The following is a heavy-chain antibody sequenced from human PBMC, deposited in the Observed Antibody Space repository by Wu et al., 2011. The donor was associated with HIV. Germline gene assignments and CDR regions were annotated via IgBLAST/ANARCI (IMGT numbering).Heavy chain of an antibody. CDR2: IIPLFGTA. J-gene: IGHJ4*02. CDR1: GDTLNNYA. V-gene: IGHV1-69*15. Sequence: QVQLVQSGAEVKKPGSSVKVSCKASGDTLNNYAISWVRQAPGQGLEWLGRIIPLFGTATYAQNFQDRVTITADESTNTASMELSSLRSDDTAVYYCAFGGGEIINMYYFDYWGQGTLVAV. CDR3: AFGGGEIINMYYFDY. D-gene: IGHD3-10*02.